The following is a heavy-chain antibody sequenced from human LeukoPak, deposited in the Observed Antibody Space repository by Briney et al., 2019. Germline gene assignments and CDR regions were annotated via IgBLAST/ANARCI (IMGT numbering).Heavy chain of an antibody. J-gene: IGHJ3*02. CDR1: GFTFSNYW. CDR3: ARWGQLLFRGDVDAFDI. V-gene: IGHV3-7*01. Sequence: GGSLRLSCEASGFTFSNYWMNWVRQDPGKGLEWVANIKHDGSEKYYVGSVRGRFTISRDNAKNSLYLQMNSLRAEDTAVYYCARWGQLLFRGDVDAFDIWGQGTMVTVSS. D-gene: IGHD2-21*01. CDR2: IKHDGSEK.